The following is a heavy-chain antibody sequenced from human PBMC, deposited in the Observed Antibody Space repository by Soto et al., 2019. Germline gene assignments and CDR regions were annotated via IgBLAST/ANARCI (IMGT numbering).Heavy chain of an antibody. D-gene: IGHD4-4*01. V-gene: IGHV3-33*01. CDR3: ARDHSKWSYLNY. J-gene: IGHJ4*02. Sequence: QVQLVESGGGVVQPGWSLRLSCAASGFTFSSYGMHWVRQAPGKGLVWVAVIWCDGSNKYYADSVKGRFTISRDNSKNTLYLQMNSLRAEDTAVYYCARDHSKWSYLNYWGQGTLVTVSS. CDR1: GFTFSSYG. CDR2: IWCDGSNK.